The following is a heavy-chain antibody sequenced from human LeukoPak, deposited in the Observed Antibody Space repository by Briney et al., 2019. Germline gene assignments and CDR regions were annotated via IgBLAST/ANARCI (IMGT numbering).Heavy chain of an antibody. Sequence: GASLRLSCAASGFIVSNYAMYWVRQAPGKGLEWVSAISGRSGSTYYADSVKGRFTISRDSSKNTLYLQMNSLRADDTAVYYCAKWGDYDVLTGYYVSDFWGQGTLVTVSS. V-gene: IGHV3-23*01. CDR1: GFIVSNYA. D-gene: IGHD3-9*01. CDR3: AKWGDYDVLTGYYVSDF. CDR2: ISGRSGST. J-gene: IGHJ4*02.